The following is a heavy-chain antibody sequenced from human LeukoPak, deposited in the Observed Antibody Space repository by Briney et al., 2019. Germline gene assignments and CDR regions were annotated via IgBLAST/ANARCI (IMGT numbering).Heavy chain of an antibody. V-gene: IGHV3-7*01. CDR2: IKQDGSEK. J-gene: IGHJ4*02. CDR3: ARDLAVAGTKDY. CDR1: GFTFGDHA. D-gene: IGHD6-19*01. Sequence: PGGSLRLSCRASGFTFGDHAMSWVRQAPGKGLEWVANIKQDGSEKYYVDSVKGRFTISRDNAKNSLYLQMNSLRAEDTAVYYCARDLAVAGTKDYWGQGTLVTVSS.